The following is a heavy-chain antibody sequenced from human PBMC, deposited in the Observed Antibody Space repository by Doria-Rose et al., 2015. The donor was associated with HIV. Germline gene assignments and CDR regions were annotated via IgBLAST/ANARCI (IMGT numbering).Heavy chain of an antibody. V-gene: IGHV2-26*01. CDR2: IFSDDER. Sequence: QITLKESGPVLAKPTETLTLTCTVSGVSLSSPGMGVSWIRQPPGKALEWLATIFSDDERSYNTSLKSRLTISRGTHKSQVVLTMTDMDAVDTATYYCARIKSSRWYHKYYFDCWGQGTLVIVSA. D-gene: IGHD6-13*01. J-gene: IGHJ4*02. CDR1: GVSLSSPGMG. CDR3: ARIKSSRWYHKYYFDC.